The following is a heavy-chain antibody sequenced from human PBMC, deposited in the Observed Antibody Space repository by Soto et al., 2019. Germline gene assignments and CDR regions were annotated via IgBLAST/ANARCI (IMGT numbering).Heavy chain of an antibody. CDR1: GFTFSSYS. J-gene: IGHJ4*02. CDR3: ARDTPDFWSGYYGYFDY. D-gene: IGHD3-3*01. V-gene: IGHV3-48*02. CDR2: ISSSSSTI. Sequence: GGSLRLSCAASGFTFSSYSMNWVRQAPGKGLEWVSYISSSSSTIYYADSVKGRFTISRDNAKNSLYLQMNSLRDEDTAVYYCARDTPDFWSGYYGYFDYWGQGTLVTVSS.